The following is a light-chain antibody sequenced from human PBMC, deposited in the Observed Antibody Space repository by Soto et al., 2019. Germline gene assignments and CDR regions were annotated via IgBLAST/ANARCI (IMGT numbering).Light chain of an antibody. V-gene: IGKV1-17*01. J-gene: IGKJ1*01. Sequence: DMQMTQFPSSLSTSVGVRVTITCGASEGIRNDLAWYQQKPGIAPKRLIYAASSLQSGVPSRFSGSGSGTEFTLAISSLQPEDFATFYCLQHSTYPLTFGQGTKVEMK. CDR1: EGIRND. CDR2: AAS. CDR3: LQHSTYPLT.